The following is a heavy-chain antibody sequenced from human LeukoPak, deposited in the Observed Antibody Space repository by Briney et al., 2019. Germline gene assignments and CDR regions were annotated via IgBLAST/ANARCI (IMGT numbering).Heavy chain of an antibody. CDR2: INHSGST. CDR1: GGSFSGYY. D-gene: IGHD5-18*01. J-gene: IGHJ6*02. CDR3: ARGSAAMVGYYYYGMDV. V-gene: IGHV4-34*01. Sequence: SETLSLTCAVYGGSFSGYYWSWIRQPPGKGLEWIGEINHSGSTNYNPSLKSRVTISVDTSKNQFSLKLSSVTAADPAVYYCARGSAAMVGYYYYGMDVWGQGTTVTVSS.